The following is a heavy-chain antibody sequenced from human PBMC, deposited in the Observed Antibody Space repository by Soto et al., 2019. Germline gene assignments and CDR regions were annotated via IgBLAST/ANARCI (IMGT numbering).Heavy chain of an antibody. J-gene: IGHJ6*02. CDR1: GFTLSDYA. Sequence: QPXGALRLSCLASGFTLSDYAMTWVRHVPGIVLEWVASLDGAGGSTYYADSVRGRFTISRDNSQNTLFLQMKRLTVDDTAIYYCAAPRDEYGSGVSWFTYGMDIWGQGTTVTVSS. D-gene: IGHD3-10*01. CDR3: AAPRDEYGSGVSWFTYGMDI. CDR2: LDGAGGST. V-gene: IGHV3-23*01.